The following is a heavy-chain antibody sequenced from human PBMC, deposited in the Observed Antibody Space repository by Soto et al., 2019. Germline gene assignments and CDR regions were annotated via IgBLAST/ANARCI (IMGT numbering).Heavy chain of an antibody. CDR1: GYTFISYY. CDR3: TRDLVAGGYSGGGY. V-gene: IGHV1-46*01. CDR2: INPSGGST. D-gene: IGHD1-26*01. Sequence: QVQLVQSGAEVKKPGASVKVSCKASGYTFISYYIHWVRQAPGQGLEWVGVINPSGGSTNTAQKLQGRVTMTRDTSTSTIYMDLSGLRYEDTAVYYCTRDLVAGGYSGGGYWGQGTLVTVSS. J-gene: IGHJ4*02.